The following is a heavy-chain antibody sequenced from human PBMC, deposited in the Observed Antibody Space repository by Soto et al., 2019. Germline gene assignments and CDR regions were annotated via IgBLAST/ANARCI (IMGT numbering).Heavy chain of an antibody. Sequence: QVHLVQSGAEVKKPGASVKVSCKGSGYGFTTYGITWVRQAPGQGLEWMAWISAHNGNTNYAQKVQGRVTVTRDTSTSTAYMALRSLRYDDTAVYYCARGRYGAYWGQGALVTVSS. D-gene: IGHD3-10*01. V-gene: IGHV1-18*01. CDR2: ISAHNGNT. CDR3: ARGRYGAY. CDR1: GYGFTTYG. J-gene: IGHJ4*02.